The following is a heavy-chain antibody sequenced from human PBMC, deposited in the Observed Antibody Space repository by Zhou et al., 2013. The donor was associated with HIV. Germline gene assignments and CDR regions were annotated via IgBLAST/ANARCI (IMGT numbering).Heavy chain of an antibody. V-gene: IGHV1-69*05. D-gene: IGHD3-3*01. J-gene: IGHJ6*03. CDR3: ASWSGYPGYYMDV. Sequence: QVQLVQSGAEVKKPGSSVQVSCKASGGTFSSYAVTWVRQAPGQGLEWMGGIIPIFGPANYAQNFQDRVTITTDESTSTAYMELSSLRSEDTAVYYCASWSGYPGYYMDVWGKGTTVTVSS. CDR1: GGTFSSYA. CDR2: IIPIFGPA.